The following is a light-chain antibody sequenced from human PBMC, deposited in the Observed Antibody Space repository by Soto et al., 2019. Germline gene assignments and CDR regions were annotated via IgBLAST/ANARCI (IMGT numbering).Light chain of an antibody. V-gene: IGKV3-11*01. CDR1: QSVSSY. CDR3: QQRSSWPPIT. J-gene: IGKJ5*01. CDR2: DAS. Sequence: EIVLTQSPATRSLSPGERATLSCRASQSVSSYLAWYQQKPGQAPRLLIYDASNRTTGIPARFSGSGSGTDFTLTISSLEPEDFAVYYCQQRSSWPPITFGQGTRLEIK.